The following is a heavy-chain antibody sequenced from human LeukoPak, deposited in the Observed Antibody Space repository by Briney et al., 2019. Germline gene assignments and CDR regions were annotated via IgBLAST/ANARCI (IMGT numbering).Heavy chain of an antibody. D-gene: IGHD2-21*02. J-gene: IGHJ4*02. V-gene: IGHV1-18*01. CDR2: ISAYSGNT. Sequence: ASVKVSCKASGYTFTSYGISWVRQAPGQGLEWMGWISAYSGNTNYAQKLQGRVTMTTDTSTSTAYMELRSLRSDDTAVYYCARSYVVVTAVDYWGQGTLVTVSS. CDR3: ARSYVVVTAVDY. CDR1: GYTFTSYG.